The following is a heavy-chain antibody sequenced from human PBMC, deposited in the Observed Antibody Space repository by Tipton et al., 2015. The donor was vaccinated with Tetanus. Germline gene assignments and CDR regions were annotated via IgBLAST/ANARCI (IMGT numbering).Heavy chain of an antibody. CDR1: GGSISSGGYY. CDR2: IYYSGST. Sequence: LRLSCTVSGGSISSGGYYWSWIRQHPGKGLEWIGYIYYSGSTYYNPSLKSRVTISVDTSKNQFSLKLSSVTAADTAVYYCARGSQVVGFDYWGQGTLVTVSS. CDR3: ARGSQVVGFDY. J-gene: IGHJ4*02. D-gene: IGHD3-22*01. V-gene: IGHV4-31*03.